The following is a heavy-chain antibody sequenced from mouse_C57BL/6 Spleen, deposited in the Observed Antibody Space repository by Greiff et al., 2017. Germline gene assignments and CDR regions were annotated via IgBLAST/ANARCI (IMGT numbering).Heavy chain of an antibody. D-gene: IGHD2-14*01. V-gene: IGHV1-18*01. Sequence: EVQLQQSGPELVKPGASVKIPCKASGYTFTDYNMDWVKQSHGKSLEWIGDINPNNGGTIYNQKFKGKATLTVDKSSSTAYMELRSLTSEDTAVYYCARIGRFAYWGQGTLVTVSA. CDR3: ARIGRFAY. J-gene: IGHJ3*01. CDR1: GYTFTDYN. CDR2: INPNNGGT.